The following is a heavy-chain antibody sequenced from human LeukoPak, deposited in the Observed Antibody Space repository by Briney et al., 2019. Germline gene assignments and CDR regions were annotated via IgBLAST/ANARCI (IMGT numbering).Heavy chain of an antibody. V-gene: IGHV3-11*04. CDR3: ARDVCSSSSCYTFEY. CDR2: ISSSGSTI. CDR1: GFTFSDYY. J-gene: IGHJ4*02. Sequence: GGSLRLSCAASGFTFSDYYMSWIRQAPGKGLEWVSYISSSGSTIYYADSVKGRFTISRDNSKNTLSLQMYSLRAEDTAIYYCARDVCSSSSCYTFEYWGQGTLVTVSS. D-gene: IGHD2-2*01.